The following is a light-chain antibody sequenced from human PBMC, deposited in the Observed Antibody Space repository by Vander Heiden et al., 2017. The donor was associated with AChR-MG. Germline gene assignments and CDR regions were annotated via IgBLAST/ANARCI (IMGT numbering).Light chain of an antibody. V-gene: IGLV2-8*01. CDR3: SSYGGSPLVV. J-gene: IGLJ2*01. Sequence: QSALTQPPSASGSPGQSVTISCTGTSSDVGGYNSVSWYQQHPGKAPKLMIYEVTKRPSGVPDRFSGSKSGNTASLTVSGLQAEDEAEYYCSSYGGSPLVVFGGGTKLTVL. CDR2: EVT. CDR1: SSDVGGYNS.